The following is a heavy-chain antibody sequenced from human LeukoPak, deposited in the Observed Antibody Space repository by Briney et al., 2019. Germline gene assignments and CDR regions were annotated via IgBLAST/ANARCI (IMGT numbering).Heavy chain of an antibody. CDR3: ARTNYYDSSGYILDY. V-gene: IGHV4-4*07. CDR1: GGSISSYY. CDR2: IYTSGST. D-gene: IGHD3-22*01. Sequence: SETPSLTCTVSGGSISSYYWSWIRQPAGKGLEWIGRIYTSGSTNYNPSLKSRVTMSVDTSKNQFSLKLSSVTAADTAVYYCARTNYYDSSGYILDYWGQGTLVTVSS. J-gene: IGHJ4*02.